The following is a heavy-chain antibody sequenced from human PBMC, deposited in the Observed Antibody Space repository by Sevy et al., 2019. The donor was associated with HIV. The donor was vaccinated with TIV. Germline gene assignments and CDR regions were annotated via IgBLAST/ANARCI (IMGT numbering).Heavy chain of an antibody. CDR2: ISSNGGST. J-gene: IGHJ6*02. Sequence: GGSLRLSCSASGFTFSSYAMHWVRRAPGKGLEYVSAISSNGGSTYYADSVKGRFTISRDNSKNTLYLQMSSLRAEDTAVYYCVKWGYCSSTSCFRRPPGMDVWGQGTTVTVSS. D-gene: IGHD2-2*01. CDR1: GFTFSSYA. V-gene: IGHV3-64D*06. CDR3: VKWGYCSSTSCFRRPPGMDV.